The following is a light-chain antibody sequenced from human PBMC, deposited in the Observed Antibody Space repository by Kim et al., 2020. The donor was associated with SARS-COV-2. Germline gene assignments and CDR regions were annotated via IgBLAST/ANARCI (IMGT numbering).Light chain of an antibody. J-gene: IGKJ1*01. V-gene: IGKV3-15*01. Sequence: EIVMTQSPATLSVSPGERATLSCRASQSVLTNLAWYQQKPGQAPRLLIYGASTRATGIPASFSGSGSGTEFTLTISSLQSEDFVIYYCQQYYNLPLTFGQGTKVDIK. CDR2: GAS. CDR1: QSVLTN. CDR3: QQYYNLPLT.